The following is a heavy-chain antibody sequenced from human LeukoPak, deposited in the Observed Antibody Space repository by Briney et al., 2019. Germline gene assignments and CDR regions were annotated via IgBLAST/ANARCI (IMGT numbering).Heavy chain of an antibody. CDR3: ARQVGATSYDAFDI. CDR2: IFPDDSDT. V-gene: IGHV5-51*01. Sequence: GESLKISCKGSGYSFSNYWIGWVRQTPGKGLEWMGIIFPDDSDTRYSPSFQGQVTISADKSISTAYLQWSSLKASDTAMYYCARQVGATSYDAFDIWGQGTMVTVSS. CDR1: GYSFSNYW. D-gene: IGHD1-26*01. J-gene: IGHJ3*02.